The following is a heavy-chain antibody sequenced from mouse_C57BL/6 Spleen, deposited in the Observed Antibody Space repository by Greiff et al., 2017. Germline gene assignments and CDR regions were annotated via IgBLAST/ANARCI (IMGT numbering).Heavy chain of an antibody. CDR3: ARKGYYDCGGLAY. CDR1: GYTFTSYW. Sequence: QVQLQQPGAELVKPGASVKMSCKASGYTFTSYWITWVKQRPGQGLEWIGDIYPGSGSTNYNEKFKSKATLTVDTSSSTAYMQLSSLTSEDSAVYYCARKGYYDCGGLAYWGQGTLVTVSA. J-gene: IGHJ3*01. V-gene: IGHV1-55*01. CDR2: IYPGSGST. D-gene: IGHD2-4*01.